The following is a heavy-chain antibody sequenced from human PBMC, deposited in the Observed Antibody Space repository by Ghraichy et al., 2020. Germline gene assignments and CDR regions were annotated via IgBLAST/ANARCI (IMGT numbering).Heavy chain of an antibody. CDR1: GFTFSSYW. Sequence: GESLNISCAASGFTFSSYWMHWVRQAPGKGLVWVSRINSDGSSTSYADSVKGRFTISRDNAKNTLYLQMNSLRAEDTAVYYCAREEQLVLGFFDYWGQGTLVTVSS. J-gene: IGHJ4*02. D-gene: IGHD6-6*01. CDR2: INSDGSST. V-gene: IGHV3-74*01. CDR3: AREEQLVLGFFDY.